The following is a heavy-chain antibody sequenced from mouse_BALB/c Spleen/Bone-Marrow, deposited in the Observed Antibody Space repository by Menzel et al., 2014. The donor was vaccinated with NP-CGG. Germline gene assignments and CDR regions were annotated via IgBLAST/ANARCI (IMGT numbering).Heavy chain of an antibody. V-gene: IGHV1-7*01. CDR2: INPSTGYA. J-gene: IGHJ2*01. Sequence: VQLQQSGPELAKPGASVKMSCKASGYTFTDTWIHWTKQRPGQGLEWIGYINPSTGYAEYNQNFKDKATLTVDKSSSTAYMQLSSLTSEDSAVYYCARDYWGQVSTLTVSS. CDR1: GYTFTDTW. CDR3: ARDY.